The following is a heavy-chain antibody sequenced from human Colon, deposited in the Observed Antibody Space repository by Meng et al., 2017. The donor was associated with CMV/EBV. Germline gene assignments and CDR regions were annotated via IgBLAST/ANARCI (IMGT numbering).Heavy chain of an antibody. CDR2: MAYDEKKK. CDR1: VLMFGVYA. D-gene: IGHD3-10*01. Sequence: GGLLRLSCVVPGPSVLMFGVYAMNWVRQAPGKGLEWLALMAYDEKKKYYADSMQGRFTMSKDMSEKTVYLEMNSLRPEDTGVYYCARPRGTYYYGSGMDVWGQGTTVTVSS. CDR3: ARPRGTYYYGSGMDV. V-gene: IGHV3-30*04. J-gene: IGHJ6*02.